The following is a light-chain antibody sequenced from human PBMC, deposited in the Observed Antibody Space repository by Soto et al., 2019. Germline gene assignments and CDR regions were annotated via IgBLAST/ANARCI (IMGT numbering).Light chain of an antibody. CDR1: DSNIGAGYD. CDR3: QSFDNSLSGFYV. J-gene: IGLJ1*01. Sequence: QSVLTQTPSVSGAPGQTITISCTGTDSNIGAGYDVHWYQHLPGRAPKLPIFGNTHRPSGVPDRFSGSKSGTSASLAITGLQPEDEADYYCQSFDNSLSGFYVFGSGTKVTVL. V-gene: IGLV1-40*01. CDR2: GNT.